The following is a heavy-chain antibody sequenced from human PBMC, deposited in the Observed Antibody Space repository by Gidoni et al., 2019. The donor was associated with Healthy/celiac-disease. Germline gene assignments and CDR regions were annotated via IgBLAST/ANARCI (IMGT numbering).Heavy chain of an antibody. J-gene: IGHJ6*02. CDR1: GFTFSSYV. V-gene: IGHV3-30*18. CDR2: ISYDGSNK. D-gene: IGHD3-3*01. Sequence: QVQLVESGGGVVQPGRSLRLSGAAAGFTFSSYVRHWVRPAPGKGLEWVAVISYDGSNKYYADSVKGRFTISRDNSKNTLYLQMNSLRAEDTAVYYCAKTNVKQGYDFWSGYAPSYYYGMDVWGQGTTVTVSS. CDR3: AKTNVKQGYDFWSGYAPSYYYGMDV.